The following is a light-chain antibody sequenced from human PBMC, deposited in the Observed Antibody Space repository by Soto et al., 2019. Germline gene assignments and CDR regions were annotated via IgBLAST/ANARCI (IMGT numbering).Light chain of an antibody. V-gene: IGLV2-8*01. Sequence: QSVLTQPPSASGSPGQSVTISCTGTSSDVGGYNYVSWYQQRPGKAPKLMIYEVSKRPSGVPDRFSGSKSGNTASLTVSGLQAEDEADYYCSSYADNNNSGVFGGGTKLTVL. CDR3: SSYADNNNSGV. CDR1: SSDVGGYNY. J-gene: IGLJ2*01. CDR2: EVS.